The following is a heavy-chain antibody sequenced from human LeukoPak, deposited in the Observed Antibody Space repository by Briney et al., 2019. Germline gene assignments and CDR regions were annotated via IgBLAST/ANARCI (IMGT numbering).Heavy chain of an antibody. J-gene: IGHJ4*02. V-gene: IGHV1-2*02. CDR1: GYTFTGYY. D-gene: IGHD3-10*01. CDR2: INPNSGGT. Sequence: ASVKVSCKASGYTFTGYYMHWVRQAPGQGLEWMGWINPNSGGTNYAQKFQGRVTMTRDTSISTAYMELSRLRSDDTALYYCATIPVRSGDDFDYWGQGTLVTVSS. CDR3: ATIPVRSGDDFDY.